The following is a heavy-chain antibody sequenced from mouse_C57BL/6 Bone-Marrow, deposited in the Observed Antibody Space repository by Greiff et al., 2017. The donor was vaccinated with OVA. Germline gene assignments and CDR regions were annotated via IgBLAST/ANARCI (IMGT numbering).Heavy chain of an antibody. CDR3: ASPYGYDGFDY. CDR1: GYTFTDYN. V-gene: IGHV1-22*01. D-gene: IGHD2-2*01. J-gene: IGHJ2*01. CDR2: INPNNGGT. Sequence: VQLQQSGPELVKPGASVKMSCKASGYTFTDYNMHWVKQSHGKSLEWIGYINPNNGGTSYNQKFKGKATLTVNKSSSTAYMELRSLTSEDSAVYYCASPYGYDGFDYWGQGTTLTVSS.